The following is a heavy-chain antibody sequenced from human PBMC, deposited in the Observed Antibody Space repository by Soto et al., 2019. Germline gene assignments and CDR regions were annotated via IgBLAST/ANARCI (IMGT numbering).Heavy chain of an antibody. CDR3: AKGSASGSPYYFDF. Sequence: PGGSLRLSCAASGFTFSNYAMSWVRQAPGKGLEWVSAITGSGGSTYHADSVKGLFTISRDNSKNTLFLQMNRLRADDTAVYYCAKGSASGSPYYFDFWGRGTLVTVSS. CDR1: GFTFSNYA. D-gene: IGHD6-25*01. CDR2: ITGSGGST. J-gene: IGHJ4*02. V-gene: IGHV3-23*01.